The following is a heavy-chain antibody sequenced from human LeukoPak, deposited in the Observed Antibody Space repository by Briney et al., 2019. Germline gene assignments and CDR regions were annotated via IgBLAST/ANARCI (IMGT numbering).Heavy chain of an antibody. D-gene: IGHD1-26*01. J-gene: IGHJ5*02. V-gene: IGHV3-48*04. Sequence: PGTSLRLSCAASGFTFSSYSMNWVRQAPGKGLEWVSYISSSSSTIYYADSVKGRFTISRDNAKNSLYLQMNSLRAEDTAVYYCAREGSISQWELLGVSLPEYNWFDPWGQGTLVTVSS. CDR3: AREGSISQWELLGVSLPEYNWFDP. CDR1: GFTFSSYS. CDR2: ISSSSSTI.